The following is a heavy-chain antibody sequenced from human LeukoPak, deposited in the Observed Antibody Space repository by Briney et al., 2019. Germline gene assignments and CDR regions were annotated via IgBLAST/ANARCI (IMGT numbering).Heavy chain of an antibody. CDR2: ISYDGSNK. J-gene: IGHJ3*02. V-gene: IGHV3-30*03. CDR1: GFTFSSYG. Sequence: GGSLRLSCAASGFTFSSYGMHWVRQAPGKGLEWVAVISYDGSNKYYADSVKGRFTISRDNSKNTLYLQMNSLRAEDTAVYYCARAIRPYYDILTGYYFDAFDIWGQGTMVTVSS. CDR3: ARAIRPYYDILTGYYFDAFDI. D-gene: IGHD3-9*01.